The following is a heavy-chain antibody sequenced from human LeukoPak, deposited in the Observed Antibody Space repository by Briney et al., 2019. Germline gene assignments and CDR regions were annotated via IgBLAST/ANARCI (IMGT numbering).Heavy chain of an antibody. CDR1: GFTFSNYA. Sequence: GGSLRLSWAASGFTFSNYAMSWGRQAPGKGLEWVSAITGSGAVTYYADSGKGRFTISRENSKNTLYLQLNRLRAEDTAVYYCVQWGAYAVLTGYYVPDYWGQGSLVTAS. V-gene: IGHV3-23*01. J-gene: IGHJ4*02. CDR2: ITGSGAVT. D-gene: IGHD3-9*01. CDR3: VQWGAYAVLTGYYVPDY.